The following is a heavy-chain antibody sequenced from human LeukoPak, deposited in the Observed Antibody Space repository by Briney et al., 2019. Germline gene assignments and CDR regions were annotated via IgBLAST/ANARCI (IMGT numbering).Heavy chain of an antibody. CDR3: AKRGVVVRVFLVGFHKEANYFDS. V-gene: IGHV3-23*01. Sequence: GGSLRLSCAVSGITLSNYGMSWVRQAPGKGLEWAAGISGSGGGTNYADSVKGRFTISRDNPKNTLYLQMHSLRVEDTAVYFCAKRGVVVRVFLVGFHKEANYFDSWGQGALVTVSS. D-gene: IGHD3-10*01. CDR2: ISGSGGGT. J-gene: IGHJ4*02. CDR1: GITLSNYG.